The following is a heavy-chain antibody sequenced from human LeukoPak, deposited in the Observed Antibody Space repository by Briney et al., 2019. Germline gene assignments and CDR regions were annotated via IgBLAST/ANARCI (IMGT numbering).Heavy chain of an antibody. CDR2: IYYSGST. CDR3: ARDYDSSGYYYGSFDY. CDR1: GGSISSGGYY. D-gene: IGHD3-22*01. J-gene: IGHJ4*02. V-gene: IGHV4-31*03. Sequence: SETLSLTCTVSGGSISSGGYYWSWIRQHPGKGLEWIGYIYYSGSTYYNPSLKSRVTISVDTSKNQFSLKLSSVTAADTAVYYCARDYDSSGYYYGSFDYRGQGTLVTVSS.